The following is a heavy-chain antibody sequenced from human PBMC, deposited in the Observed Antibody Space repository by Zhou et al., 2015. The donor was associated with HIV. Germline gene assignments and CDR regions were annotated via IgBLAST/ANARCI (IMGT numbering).Heavy chain of an antibody. CDR3: ARAFPEGFGEFPVAYYFDY. V-gene: IGHV1-69*01. CDR1: GGIFTNNA. Sequence: QVQLVQSGAEVKKPGSSVKVSCKVSGGIFTNNAINWVRQAPGQGLEWMGGIVPVFGKANYAQRFHGRVTIIADENTSTAYMELSSLKFEDTAVYYCARAFPEGFGEFPVAYYFDYWGQGTLVTVSS. CDR2: IVPVFGKA. D-gene: IGHD3-10*01. J-gene: IGHJ4*02.